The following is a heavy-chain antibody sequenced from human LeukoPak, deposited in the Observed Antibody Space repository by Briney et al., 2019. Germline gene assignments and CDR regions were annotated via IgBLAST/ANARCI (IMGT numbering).Heavy chain of an antibody. J-gene: IGHJ3*02. Sequence: GGPLRLSCAASGFSFSSFAMMWVRQAPGMGLELISAILSGGDVFFYGDSVRGRFTISRDDSTNTLFLQMNNLRADDSAVYYCARHPNGSYVGAFEMWGPGTTVTVSS. D-gene: IGHD2-15*01. V-gene: IGHV3-23*01. CDR1: GFSFSSFA. CDR2: ILSGGDVF. CDR3: ARHPNGSYVGAFEM.